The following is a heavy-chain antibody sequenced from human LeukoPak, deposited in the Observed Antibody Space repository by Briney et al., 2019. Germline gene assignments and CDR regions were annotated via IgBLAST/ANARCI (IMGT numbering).Heavy chain of an antibody. CDR3: ARESIAASKGGDWFDP. CDR1: GFTFSSYG. D-gene: IGHD6-6*01. V-gene: IGHV3-33*01. J-gene: IGHJ5*02. Sequence: GGSLRLSCAASGFTFSSYGMHWVRQAPGKGLEWAAVIWYDGSNSYYVGSVKGRFTISRDNSKNTLYLQMNSLRAEDTAVYCCARESIAASKGGDWFDPWGQGTLVTVSS. CDR2: IWYDGSNS.